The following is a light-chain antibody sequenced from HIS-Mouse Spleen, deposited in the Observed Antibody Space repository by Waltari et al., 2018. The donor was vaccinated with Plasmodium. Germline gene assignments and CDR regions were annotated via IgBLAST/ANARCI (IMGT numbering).Light chain of an antibody. V-gene: IGLV2-8*01. Sequence: QSALTQPPSASGSPGQSVTISCTGTSSDVGGYNYVSWYQQPPGKAPTLMIYEVSKRPAGVPARVSCSKSGHTAALTVSGLQAEDEADYYCSSYAGSNNVVFGGGTKLTVL. CDR3: SSYAGSNNVV. J-gene: IGLJ2*01. CDR1: SSDVGGYNY. CDR2: EVS.